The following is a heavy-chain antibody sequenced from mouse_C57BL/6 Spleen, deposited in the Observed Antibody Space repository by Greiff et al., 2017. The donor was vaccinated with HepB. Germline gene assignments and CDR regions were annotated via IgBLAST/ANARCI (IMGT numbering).Heavy chain of an antibody. J-gene: IGHJ2*01. CDR3: ARNGYHY. CDR2: IDPSDSYT. V-gene: IGHV1-69*01. D-gene: IGHD2-2*01. Sequence: QVQLQQPGAELVMPGASVKLSCKASGYTFTSYWMHWVKQRPGQGLEWIGEIDPSDSYTNYNQKFKGKSTLTVDKSSSPAYMQLSSLTSEDSAVYYCARNGYHYWGQGTTLTVSS. CDR1: GYTFTSYW.